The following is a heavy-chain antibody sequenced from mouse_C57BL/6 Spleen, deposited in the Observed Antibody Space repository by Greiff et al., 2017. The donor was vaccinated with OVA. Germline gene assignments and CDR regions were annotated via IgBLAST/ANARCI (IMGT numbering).Heavy chain of an antibody. V-gene: IGHV1-62-2*01. Sequence: QVHVKQSGAELVKPGASVKLSCKASGYTFTEYTIHWVKQRSGQGLEWIGWFYPGSGSIKYNEKFKDKATLTADKSSSTVYMELSRLTSEDSAVYFCARHEGLLLLLDYWGQGTTLTVSS. J-gene: IGHJ2*01. CDR1: GYTFTEYT. D-gene: IGHD1-1*01. CDR3: ARHEGLLLLLDY. CDR2: FYPGSGSI.